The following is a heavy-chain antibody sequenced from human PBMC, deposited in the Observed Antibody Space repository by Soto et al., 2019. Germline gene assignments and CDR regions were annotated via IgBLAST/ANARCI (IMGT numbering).Heavy chain of an antibody. Sequence: SETLSLTCTVSGGSIACSRSYYWVWIRQPPGRGPEWIGSIYYGGNIYYYPSLKSRVTVSVDTPKNQFSLRLSSVTAADTAVYYCVRLGSGWDAYYFDYWGQGTLVTVSS. V-gene: IGHV4-39*01. D-gene: IGHD6-25*01. CDR1: GGSIACSRSYY. CDR2: IYYGGNI. CDR3: VRLGSGWDAYYFDY. J-gene: IGHJ4*02.